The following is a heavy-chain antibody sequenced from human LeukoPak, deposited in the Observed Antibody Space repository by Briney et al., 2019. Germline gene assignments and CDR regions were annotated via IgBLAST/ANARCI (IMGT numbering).Heavy chain of an antibody. CDR2: INHSGDT. Sequence: SETLSLTCAVSGGSFSNYYWSCIRQSPEKGLEWIGEINHSGDTNYNPSLKSRVSISLDTSKNQFSLNLTSVTAAETAVYYCHMVRGGGYFDYWGQGIPVTVSS. J-gene: IGHJ4*02. CDR1: GGSFSNYY. D-gene: IGHD3-10*01. V-gene: IGHV4-34*01. CDR3: HMVRGGGYFDY.